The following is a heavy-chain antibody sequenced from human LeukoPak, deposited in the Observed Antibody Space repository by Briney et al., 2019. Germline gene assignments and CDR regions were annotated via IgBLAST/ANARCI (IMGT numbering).Heavy chain of an antibody. V-gene: IGHV3-30*02. CDR2: IRYDGSNK. CDR3: ETDIVVVVATPSGNVP. D-gene: IGHD2-15*01. Sequence: GGSLRLSCAASGFTFSSHGMHWVRQAPGKGLEWVAFIRYDGSNKYYADSVKGRFTISRDNSKNTLYLQMNSLRAEDTAVYYCETDIVVVVATPSGNVPWGQGTPVTVSS. J-gene: IGHJ5*02. CDR1: GFTFSSHG.